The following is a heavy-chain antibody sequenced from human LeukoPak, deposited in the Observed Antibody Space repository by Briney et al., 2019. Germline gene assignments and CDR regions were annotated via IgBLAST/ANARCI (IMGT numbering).Heavy chain of an antibody. J-gene: IGHJ5*02. V-gene: IGHV3-23*01. CDR2: ISGSGGST. CDR3: GKSDIILVYQPGSWSDP. CDR1: GFTFYNYA. Sequence: PGGSLRLSCAASGFTFYNYAMCWVRQAPGKGLEWVSAISGSGGSTYYADSVKGRFTISRDNSKNTLFLQMNSLRAEDTAVYYCGKSDIILVYQPGSWSDPWGQGTLVTVSS. D-gene: IGHD2-8*01.